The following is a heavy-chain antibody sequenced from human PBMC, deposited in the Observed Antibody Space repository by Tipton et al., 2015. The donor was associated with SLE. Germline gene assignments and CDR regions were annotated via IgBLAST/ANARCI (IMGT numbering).Heavy chain of an antibody. CDR2: ISGSGGST. CDR1: GFAFSSYA. D-gene: IGHD5-18*01. Sequence: SLRLSCAASGFAFSSYAMSWVRQAPGKGLEWVSAISGSGGSTYYADSVKGRFTISRDNSKNTLYLQMNSLRAEDTAVYYCARDGVGYSYGYGYWGQGTLVTVSS. V-gene: IGHV3-23*01. CDR3: ARDGVGYSYGYGY. J-gene: IGHJ4*02.